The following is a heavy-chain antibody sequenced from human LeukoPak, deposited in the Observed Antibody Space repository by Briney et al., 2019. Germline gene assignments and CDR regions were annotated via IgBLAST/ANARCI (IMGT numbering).Heavy chain of an antibody. CDR2: IYHSGST. J-gene: IGHJ6*04. CDR3: ARVPAVAGTYGMDV. Sequence: PSGTLSLTCAVSGGSISSSNWWSWVRQPPGKGLEWIGEIYHSGSTNYNPSLKSRVTITVDKSKNQFSLKLSSVTAADTAVYYCARVPAVAGTYGMDVWGKGTTVTVSS. CDR1: GGSISSSNW. V-gene: IGHV4-4*02. D-gene: IGHD6-19*01.